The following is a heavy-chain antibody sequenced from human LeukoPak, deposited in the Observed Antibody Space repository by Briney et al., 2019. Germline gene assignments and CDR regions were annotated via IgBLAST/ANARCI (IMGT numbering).Heavy chain of an antibody. Sequence: SETLSLTCTVSGGSISSNYWSWIRQPPGKGLEWIGYIYDSGSTNYSPSLRSRVTISADTSKNQFSLKLSSVTAADTAVYYCARREYSSGWYYFDYWGQGTLVTVSS. J-gene: IGHJ4*02. V-gene: IGHV4-59*08. CDR2: IYDSGST. CDR1: GGSISSNY. D-gene: IGHD6-19*01. CDR3: ARREYSSGWYYFDY.